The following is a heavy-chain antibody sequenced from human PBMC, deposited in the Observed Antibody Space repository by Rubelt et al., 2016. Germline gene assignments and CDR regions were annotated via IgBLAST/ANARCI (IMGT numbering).Heavy chain of an antibody. CDR1: TSYG. Sequence: TSYGISWVRQAPGQGLEWMGWISAYNGNSNYAQKLQGRVTMTTDTSTSTAYMELRSLRSDDTAVYYCARDLAGHSGTPFQHWGQGTLVTVSS. J-gene: IGHJ1*01. D-gene: IGHD2-2*01. CDR2: ISAYNGNS. V-gene: IGHV1-18*01. CDR3: ARDLAGHSGTPFQH.